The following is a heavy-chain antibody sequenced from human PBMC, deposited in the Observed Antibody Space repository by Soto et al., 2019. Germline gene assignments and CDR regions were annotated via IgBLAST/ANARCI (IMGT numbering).Heavy chain of an antibody. Sequence: GGSLRLSWAAAGFTFSSYSMNWVRQAPGKGLEWVSYISSSSSTIYYADSVKGRFTMSRDNAKNTVSLQMNSLRVDDTAVYYCARDTNGLSYWGQGTLVTVSS. V-gene: IGHV3-48*04. CDR2: ISSSSSTI. J-gene: IGHJ4*02. CDR3: ARDTNGLSY. D-gene: IGHD2-8*01. CDR1: GFTFSSYS.